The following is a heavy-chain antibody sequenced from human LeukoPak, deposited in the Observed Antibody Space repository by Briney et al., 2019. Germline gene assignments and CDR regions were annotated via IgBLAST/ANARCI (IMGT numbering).Heavy chain of an antibody. D-gene: IGHD3-16*01. CDR2: IYHTRST. J-gene: IGHJ3*01. CDR3: ARRWVYDKRAFDA. V-gene: IGHV4-59*08. CDR1: GASVSSGYY. Sequence: PSETLSLTCTVSGASVSSGYYWSWIRQPPGKGLEWIAYIYHTRSTDSNPSLKSRVTISLDTSKNQFSLKLSSVTAADTAVYYCARRWVYDKRAFDAWGQGTMVTVSS.